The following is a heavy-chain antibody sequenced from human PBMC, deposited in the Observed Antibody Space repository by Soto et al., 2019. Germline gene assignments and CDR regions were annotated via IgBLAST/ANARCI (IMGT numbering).Heavy chain of an antibody. CDR1: GFTFSSSA. D-gene: IGHD2-2*01. CDR2: IRNKANNYAT. J-gene: IGHJ4*02. V-gene: IGHV3-73*01. Sequence: LRLSCTASGFTFSSSAMHGVRHASGKGLEWVGRIRNKANNYATAYGASVKGRFTISRDESKNTAYLHMNSLKTEDTAVYYCTASVYHDFLDYWAQGSLVTVSS. CDR3: TASVYHDFLDY.